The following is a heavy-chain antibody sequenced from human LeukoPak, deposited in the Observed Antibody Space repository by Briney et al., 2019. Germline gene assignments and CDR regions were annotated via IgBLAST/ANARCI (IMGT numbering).Heavy chain of an antibody. CDR2: IYSDGTT. Sequence: GGSLRLSCAASGFTVSNNYMSWVRQAPGKGLEWVSLIYSDGTTYYVDSVKGRFTISRDNAKNSLYLQMNSLRAEDTAVYYCARARGIGAADHWGQGTLVTVSS. V-gene: IGHV3-66*01. CDR1: GFTVSNNY. J-gene: IGHJ4*02. D-gene: IGHD6-13*01. CDR3: ARARGIGAADH.